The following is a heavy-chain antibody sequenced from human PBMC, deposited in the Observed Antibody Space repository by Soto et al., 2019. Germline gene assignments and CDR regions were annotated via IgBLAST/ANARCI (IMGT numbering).Heavy chain of an antibody. J-gene: IGHJ4*02. CDR3: AKDRLNYIVGPTATFYD. CDR1: GFTFSSCG. CDR2: ISYDGSNK. V-gene: IGHV3-30*18. Sequence: AGGSLRLSYAASGFTFSSCGMHWVRQAPGKGLEWVAVISYDGSNKYYADSVKGRFTISRDNSKNTLYLQMNSLRAEDTAVYYCAKDRLNYIVGPTATFYDSGQGTIVTAS. D-gene: IGHD1-26*01.